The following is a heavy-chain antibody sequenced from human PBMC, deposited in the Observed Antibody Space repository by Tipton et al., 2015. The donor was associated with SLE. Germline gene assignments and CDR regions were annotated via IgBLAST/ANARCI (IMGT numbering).Heavy chain of an antibody. V-gene: IGHV4-34*01. J-gene: IGHJ3*02. CDR3: ARHIFVGYDAFDI. D-gene: IGHD2-21*01. Sequence: TLSLTCAVYGGSFSGYYWSWIRQPPGKGLEWIGEINHSGSTNYNPSLKSRVTISVDTSKNQFSLKLSSVTAADTAVYYCARHIFVGYDAFDIWGQGTMVTASS. CDR1: GGSFSGYY. CDR2: INHSGST.